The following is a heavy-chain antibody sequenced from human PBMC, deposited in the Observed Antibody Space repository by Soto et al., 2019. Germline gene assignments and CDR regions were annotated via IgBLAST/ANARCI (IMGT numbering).Heavy chain of an antibody. CDR2: IKQDGSEK. Sequence: PGGSLRLSCAASGFTFSSYWMSWVRQAPGKGLEWVANIKQDGSEKYYVDSVKGRFTISRDNAKNSLYLQMNSLRAEDTAVYYCARHSRGLRLWKLSLISQLYDYWGRGTMVTVYS. V-gene: IGHV3-7*03. J-gene: IGHJ4*02. CDR1: GFTFSSYW. CDR3: ARHSRGLRLWKLSLISQLYDY. D-gene: IGHD3-16*02.